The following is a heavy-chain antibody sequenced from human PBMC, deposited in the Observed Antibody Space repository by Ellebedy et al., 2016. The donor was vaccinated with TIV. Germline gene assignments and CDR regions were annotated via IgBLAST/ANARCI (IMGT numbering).Heavy chain of an antibody. Sequence: GESLKISCTASGFTFSRFAMHWVRQIPGKGLEWVAVISFDGSDKYYGDFVKGRFTIARDNSKNTVSLQMDSLSAEDSAVFYCAKAITVTYPYGLDVWGQGTAVIVSS. CDR1: GFTFSRFA. CDR3: AKAITVTYPYGLDV. J-gene: IGHJ6*02. CDR2: ISFDGSDK. V-gene: IGHV3-30*18. D-gene: IGHD4-17*01.